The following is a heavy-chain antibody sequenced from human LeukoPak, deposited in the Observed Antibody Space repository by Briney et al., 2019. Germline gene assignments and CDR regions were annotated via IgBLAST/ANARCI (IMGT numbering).Heavy chain of an antibody. CDR3: ARDGRAYYDILTGYYHFDF. V-gene: IGHV1-2*04. CDR2: SNTNSGGT. J-gene: IGHJ4*02. CDR1: GYTFTGYY. Sequence: ASVTVSCKASGYTFTGYYMHWVRQAPAPGHEWVGWSNTNSGGTNFAQQFQGWVTMTRDTSISTAYMELSRLRSDDTAVYYCARDGRAYYDILTGYYHFDFWGQGTLVTVSS. D-gene: IGHD3-9*01.